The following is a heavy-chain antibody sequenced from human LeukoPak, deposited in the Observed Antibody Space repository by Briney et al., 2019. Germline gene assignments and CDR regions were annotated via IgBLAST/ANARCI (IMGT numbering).Heavy chain of an antibody. CDR1: GYTFTSYD. CDR2: MNPNSGNT. V-gene: IGHV1-8*01. CDR3: ARGPLVRLPSSFDP. D-gene: IGHD3-16*02. Sequence: GASVKVSCKASGYTFTSYDINWVRQATGQGLEWMGWMNPNSGNTGSAQRFQGRVTMTRDTSRSTAYMELRSLTSGDTAVYYCARGPLVRLPSSFDPWGQGTLVTVSS. J-gene: IGHJ5*02.